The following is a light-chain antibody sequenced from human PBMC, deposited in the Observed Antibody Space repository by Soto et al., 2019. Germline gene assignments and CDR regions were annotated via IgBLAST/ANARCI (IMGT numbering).Light chain of an antibody. CDR3: QQRSNWPIT. Sequence: EIVLTQSPGTLSLSPGERATLSCRASQSVSSNLAWYQQKPGQAPRLLIYDASNRATGIPARFSGSGSGTDFTLTISSLEPEDFAVYYCQQRSNWPITFGQGTRLEI. V-gene: IGKV3-11*01. J-gene: IGKJ5*01. CDR2: DAS. CDR1: QSVSSN.